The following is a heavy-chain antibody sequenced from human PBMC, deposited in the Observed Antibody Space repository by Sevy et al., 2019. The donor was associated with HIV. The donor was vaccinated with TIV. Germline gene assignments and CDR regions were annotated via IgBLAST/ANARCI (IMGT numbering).Heavy chain of an antibody. J-gene: IGHJ6*02. Sequence: GESLKISCAASGFTFSSYAMHWVRQAPGKGLEWVAVISYDGSNKYYADSVKGRFTISRDNSKNTLYLQMNSLRAEDTAVYYCARDPAYCSGGSCYLGERYYYYGMDVWGQGTTVTVSS. D-gene: IGHD2-15*01. CDR2: ISYDGSNK. V-gene: IGHV3-30-3*01. CDR1: GFTFSSYA. CDR3: ARDPAYCSGGSCYLGERYYYYGMDV.